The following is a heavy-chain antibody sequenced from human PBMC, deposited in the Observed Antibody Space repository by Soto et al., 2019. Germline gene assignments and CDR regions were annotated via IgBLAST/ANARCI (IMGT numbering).Heavy chain of an antibody. CDR1: GYTFTSYG. Sequence: ASVKVSCKASGYTFTSYGISWVRQAPGQGLEWMGWISAYNGNTNYAQKLQGRVTMTTDTSTSTAYMELRSLRSEDTAVYYCALIAARPGGDYYYYGMDVWGQGTTVTVSS. CDR3: ALIAARPGGDYYYYGMDV. J-gene: IGHJ6*02. D-gene: IGHD6-6*01. CDR2: ISAYNGNT. V-gene: IGHV1-18*01.